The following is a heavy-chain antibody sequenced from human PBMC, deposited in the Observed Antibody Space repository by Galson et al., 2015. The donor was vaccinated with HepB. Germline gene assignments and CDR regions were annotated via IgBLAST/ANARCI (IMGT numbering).Heavy chain of an antibody. CDR2: ISYDGSNK. CDR1: GFTFSSYA. D-gene: IGHD5-12*01. V-gene: IGHV3-30*04. J-gene: IGHJ4*02. Sequence: SLRLSCAASGFTFSSYAMHWVRQAPGKGLEWVAVISYDGSNKYYADSVKGRFTISRDNSKNTLYLQMNSLRAEDTAVYYCARGLRSWWLRTPPGLDYWGQGTLVTVSS. CDR3: ARGLRSWWLRTPPGLDY.